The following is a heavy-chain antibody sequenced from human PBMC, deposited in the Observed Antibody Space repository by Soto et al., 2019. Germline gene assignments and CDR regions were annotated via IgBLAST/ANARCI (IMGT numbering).Heavy chain of an antibody. CDR3: ARGRRRSGGYSSSHQNLYNWFDP. CDR2: IYYSGST. V-gene: IGHV4-31*03. D-gene: IGHD6-13*01. Sequence: SETLSLTCTVSGGSISSGGYYWSWIRQHPGKGLEWIGYIYYSGSTNYNPSLKSRVTISVDTSKNQFSLKLSSVTAADTAVYYCARGRRRSGGYSSSHQNLYNWFDPWGQGTLVTVSS. J-gene: IGHJ5*02. CDR1: GGSISSGGYY.